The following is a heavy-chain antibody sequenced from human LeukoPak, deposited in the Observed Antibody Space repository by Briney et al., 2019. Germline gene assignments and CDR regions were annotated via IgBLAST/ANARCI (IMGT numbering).Heavy chain of an antibody. Sequence: ASVKVSCKASGGTFSSYAISWVRQAPGQGLEWMGGIIPIFGTANYAQKFQGRVTITTDESTGTAYMELSSLRSEDTAVYYCASALGWTKGAFDYWGQGTLVTVSS. V-gene: IGHV1-69*05. D-gene: IGHD3/OR15-3a*01. CDR1: GGTFSSYA. J-gene: IGHJ4*02. CDR2: IIPIFGTA. CDR3: ASALGWTKGAFDY.